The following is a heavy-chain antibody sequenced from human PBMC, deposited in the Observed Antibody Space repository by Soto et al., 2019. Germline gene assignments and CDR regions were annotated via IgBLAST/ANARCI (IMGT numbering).Heavy chain of an antibody. CDR3: AKKPPSSIQGWAFGMDV. CDR1: GFSVTTNY. D-gene: IGHD1-26*01. CDR2: TFTGGST. Sequence: EVQLVETGGGLIQPGGSLRLSCLASGFSVTTNYIIWVRQPPGKGLEWVSTTFTGGSTHYADSVKGRFSISRDNSNNTVYLQMNNLRVEDTAVYYWAKKPPSSIQGWAFGMDVWGQGTRVSVSS. V-gene: IGHV3-53*02. J-gene: IGHJ6*02.